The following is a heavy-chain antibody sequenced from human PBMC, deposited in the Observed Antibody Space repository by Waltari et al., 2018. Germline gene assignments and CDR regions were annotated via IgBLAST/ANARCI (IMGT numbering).Heavy chain of an antibody. CDR3: ASYSVYAFDI. CDR1: GYTFTYRY. D-gene: IGHD6-19*01. Sequence: QMQLVQSGAEVKKTGSSVKVSCKASGYTFTYRYLHWVRQAPGQALEWMGWITPFNGNTNYAQKFQDRVTITRDRSMSTAYMELRSLRSEDTAMYYCASYSVYAFDIWGQGTMVTVSS. V-gene: IGHV1-45*02. CDR2: ITPFNGNT. J-gene: IGHJ3*02.